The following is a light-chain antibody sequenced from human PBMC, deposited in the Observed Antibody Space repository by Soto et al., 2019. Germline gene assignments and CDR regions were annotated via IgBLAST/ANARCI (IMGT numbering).Light chain of an antibody. J-gene: IGKJ1*01. CDR3: QHYTSYSEA. Sequence: DIQMTQSPSTLSGSVGDIVTITCRSSQTISSWLAWYQQKPGKAPKLLIYKASTLKSGVPSRFSGSGSGTQFARPIRSLQPDDFETYYSQHYTSYSEAFGHGTKVPLK. V-gene: IGKV1-5*03. CDR2: KAS. CDR1: QTISSW.